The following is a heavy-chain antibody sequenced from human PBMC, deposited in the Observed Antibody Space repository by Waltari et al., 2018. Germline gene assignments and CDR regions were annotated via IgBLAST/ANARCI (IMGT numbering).Heavy chain of an antibody. Sequence: EVQLVESGGGLVQPGGSLRLSCAASGFTFSSYAMSWVRQAPGKGLEWVSAISGSGGSTYYADSVKGRFTISRDNSKNTLYLQMNSLRAEDTAVYYCAKGHDCWSGYPPYYFDYWGQGTLVTVSS. CDR2: ISGSGGST. J-gene: IGHJ4*02. CDR1: GFTFSSYA. D-gene: IGHD3-3*01. CDR3: AKGHDCWSGYPPYYFDY. V-gene: IGHV3-23*04.